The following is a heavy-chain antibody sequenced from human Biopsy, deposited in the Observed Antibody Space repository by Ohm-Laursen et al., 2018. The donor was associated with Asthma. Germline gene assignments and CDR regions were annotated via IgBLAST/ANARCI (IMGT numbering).Heavy chain of an antibody. CDR3: ARHSGNYYAQLNY. J-gene: IGHJ4*02. V-gene: IGHV4-39*01. Sequence: SDTLSLTCAVYGGSFSAYYWGWIRQPPGKGLEWIATISYTGSTYYNPSLKSRVTISVDTSKNQFSLKLSSVTAADTAVYYCARHSGNYYAQLNYWGQGTLVTVSS. D-gene: IGHD1-26*01. CDR2: ISYTGST. CDR1: GGSFSAYY.